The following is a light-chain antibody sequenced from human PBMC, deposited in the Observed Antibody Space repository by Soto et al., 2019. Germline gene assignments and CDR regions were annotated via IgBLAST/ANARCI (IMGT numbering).Light chain of an antibody. J-gene: IGLJ3*02. V-gene: IGLV2-14*01. CDR3: SSYTTTTRL. Sequence: QSALTQPASVSGSPGQSITIYCTGTSSDIGSNNYVSWFQQRPGKAPTLIIYEVSNRPSGVSTPVSGSKSGNTASLTISGLLPEDEAEYSCSSYTTTTRLFGGGTKLTVL. CDR2: EVS. CDR1: SSDIGSNNY.